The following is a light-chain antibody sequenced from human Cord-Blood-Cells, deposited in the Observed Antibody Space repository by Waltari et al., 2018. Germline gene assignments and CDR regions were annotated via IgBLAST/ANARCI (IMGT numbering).Light chain of an antibody. CDR2: DAS. CDR3: QQRSNWPPIT. J-gene: IGKJ5*01. V-gene: IGKV3-11*01. Sequence: EIVLTQSPATLSLSPGERATLSCRASQSVSSSLAWYQQKPGQAPRLLIYDASNRATGIPDRCSGSGSGTEFTLTISSLEPEDFVVYYYQQRSNWPPITFGQGTRLEIK. CDR1: QSVSSS.